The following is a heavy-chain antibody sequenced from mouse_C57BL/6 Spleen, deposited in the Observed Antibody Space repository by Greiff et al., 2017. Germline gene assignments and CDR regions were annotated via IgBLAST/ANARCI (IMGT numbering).Heavy chain of an antibody. CDR2: IDPEDGET. CDR3: ASDSSGYGY. Sequence: LVESGAELVKPGASVKLSCTASGFNIKDYYMHWVKQRTEQGLEWIGRIDPEDGETKYAPKFPGKATITSDTSSNTAYLQLSSLTSEDTAVYYCASDSSGYGYWGQGTTLTVSS. V-gene: IGHV14-2*01. CDR1: GFNIKDYY. J-gene: IGHJ2*01. D-gene: IGHD3-2*02.